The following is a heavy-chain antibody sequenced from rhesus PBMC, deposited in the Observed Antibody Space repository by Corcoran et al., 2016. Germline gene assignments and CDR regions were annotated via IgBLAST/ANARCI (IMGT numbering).Heavy chain of an antibody. Sequence: EVQLVESGGDLAKPGGSLRLSCAASGFTFSNYFMYWVRQIPGKGLEWFSAIHMAGTSTYDSESVKGRFTISRENAKSTLYLQMDSLRVEDTAVYYCAKDHVGPAGYGDGFDIWGQGLRVTVSS. CDR3: AKDHVGPAGYGDGFDI. CDR1: GFTFSNYF. D-gene: IGHD5-24*01. CDR2: IHMAGTST. V-gene: IGHV3-28*02. J-gene: IGHJ3*01.